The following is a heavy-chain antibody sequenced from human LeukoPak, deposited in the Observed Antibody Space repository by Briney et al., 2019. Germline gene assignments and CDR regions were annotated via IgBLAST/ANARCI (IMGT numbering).Heavy chain of an antibody. D-gene: IGHD3-3*01. CDR2: ISSGSTYT. J-gene: IGHJ4*02. V-gene: IGHV3-11*06. CDR3: AKDLNYDFWSGLGN. Sequence: GGSLRLSCAASGFTVSSNYMSWIRQAPGKRLEWVSYISSGSTYTNYADSVEGRFTISRDNAKNSLYLQMNSLRAEDTAVYYCAKDLNYDFWSGLGNWGQGTLVTVS. CDR1: GFTVSSNY.